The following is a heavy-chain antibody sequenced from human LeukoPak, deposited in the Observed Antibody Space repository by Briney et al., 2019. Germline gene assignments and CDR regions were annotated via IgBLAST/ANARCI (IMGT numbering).Heavy chain of an antibody. Sequence: PGGSLRLSCAASGFTFDDYGMSWVRQAPGKGLEWVSGINWNGGSTGYADSVKGRFTISRDDSKNTLYLQMNSLRAEDRAVYYCARTGLTYLITVTTWFDYWGQGTLVTVSS. CDR2: INWNGGST. V-gene: IGHV3-20*04. D-gene: IGHD4-17*01. CDR1: GFTFDDYG. J-gene: IGHJ4*02. CDR3: ARTGLTYLITVTTWFDY.